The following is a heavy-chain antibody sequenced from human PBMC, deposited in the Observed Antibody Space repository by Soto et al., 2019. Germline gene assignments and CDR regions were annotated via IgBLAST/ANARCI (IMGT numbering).Heavy chain of an antibody. D-gene: IGHD4-4*01. CDR2: ISWNSRSI. J-gene: IGHJ4*02. V-gene: IGHV3-9*01. CDR1: GFTFDDFA. CDR3: AKGVTPRPDENYFDY. Sequence: EVQLVDSGGGLVQPGRSLRLSCAGSGFTFDDFAMHWVRQAPGKGLEWVAGISWNSRSIGYADSVKGRFTISRDNAKNSLYLQMNSLRGEDTAFYYCAKGVTPRPDENYFDYWGQGSLVTVSS.